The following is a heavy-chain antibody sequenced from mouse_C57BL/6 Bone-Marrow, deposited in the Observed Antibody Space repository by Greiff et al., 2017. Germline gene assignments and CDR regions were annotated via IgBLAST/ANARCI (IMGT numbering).Heavy chain of an antibody. D-gene: IGHD2-4*01. CDR3: ARRAYYDYDVDY. Sequence: VQLKQSGPELVKPGASVKISCKASGYTFTDYYMNWVKQSHGKSLEWIGDINPNNGGTSYNQKFKGKATLTVDKSSSTAYMELRSLTSEDSAVYYCARRAYYDYDVDYWGQGTTRTVSS. J-gene: IGHJ2*01. CDR1: GYTFTDYY. V-gene: IGHV1-26*01. CDR2: INPNNGGT.